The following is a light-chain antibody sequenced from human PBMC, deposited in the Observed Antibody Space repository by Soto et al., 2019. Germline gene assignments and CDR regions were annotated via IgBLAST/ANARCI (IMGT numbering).Light chain of an antibody. J-gene: IGKJ2*01. Sequence: EIVLTQSPGTLSLSPGERATLSCRASQSVTSNYLAWYQRKPGQAPRLLIFGASSRATGIPDRFSGSGSGTDFTLTISRLEPEDFAVYYWQQYGSSPGTFGQGTKLEIK. CDR2: GAS. CDR1: QSVTSNY. CDR3: QQYGSSPGT. V-gene: IGKV3-20*01.